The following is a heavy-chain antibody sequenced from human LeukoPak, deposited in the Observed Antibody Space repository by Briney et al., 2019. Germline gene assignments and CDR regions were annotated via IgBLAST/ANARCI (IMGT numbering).Heavy chain of an antibody. V-gene: IGHV1-46*01. CDR2: INTSGGST. J-gene: IGHJ6*03. CDR1: GYTFTNYH. CDR3: ARGPSITMIRGGQWYYYMDV. D-gene: IGHD3-10*01. Sequence: ASVKVSCKASGYTFTNYHMHWVRQAPAQGLERMGIINTSGGSTNYAQKFQGRVTMTRDTSTNTVYMELSSLRSEDTAVYYCARGPSITMIRGGQWYYYMDVWGKGTTVTTSS.